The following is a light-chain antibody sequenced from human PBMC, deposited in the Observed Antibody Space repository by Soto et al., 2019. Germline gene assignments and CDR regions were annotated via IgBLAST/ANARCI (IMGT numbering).Light chain of an antibody. Sequence: EVVLTESPGTLSLSPGERTTLSCRASQTVRNNYLAWYQQKPGQAPTLLIYDASNRATGIPARFSGSGSGTDFTLTISSLEPEDFAVYYCQQRSNWPRGTFGQGTKVDIK. CDR2: DAS. CDR3: QQRSNWPRGT. J-gene: IGKJ1*01. CDR1: QTVRNNY. V-gene: IGKV3-11*01.